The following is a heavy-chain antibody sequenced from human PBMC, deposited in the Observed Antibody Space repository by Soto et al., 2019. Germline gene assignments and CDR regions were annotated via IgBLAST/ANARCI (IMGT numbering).Heavy chain of an antibody. CDR3: ARPLWGDGYNWGYFDL. CDR1: GFTFSSYA. V-gene: IGHV3-30-3*01. CDR2: ISYDGSNK. Sequence: QVQLVESGGGVVQPGRSLRLSCAASGFTFSSYAMQWVRQAPGKGLEWVAVISYDGSNKYYADSVKGRFTISRDNSKNTLYLQMNSLRAEDTAVYYWARPLWGDGYNWGYFDLWGRGTLVTVSS. D-gene: IGHD5-12*01. J-gene: IGHJ2*01.